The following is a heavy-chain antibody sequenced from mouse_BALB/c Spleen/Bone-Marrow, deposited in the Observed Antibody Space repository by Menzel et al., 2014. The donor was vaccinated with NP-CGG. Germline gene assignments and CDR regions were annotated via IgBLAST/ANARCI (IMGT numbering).Heavy chain of an antibody. J-gene: IGHJ4*01. CDR2: IWAGGST. D-gene: IGHD2-14*01. CDR1: GFSLTSYG. Sequence: VKLVESGPGLVAPSQSLSITCTVSGFSLTSYGVHWVRQPPGKGLEWLGVIWAGGSTNYILALMSRLSITKDNSKSQVFLKMNSLQTDDTAMYYCFSYYRYADYAMDYWGQGASVTVSS. V-gene: IGHV2-9*02. CDR3: FSYYRYADYAMDY.